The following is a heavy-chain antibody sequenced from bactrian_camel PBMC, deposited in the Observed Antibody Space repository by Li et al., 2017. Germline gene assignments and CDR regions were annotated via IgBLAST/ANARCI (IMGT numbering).Heavy chain of an antibody. CDR1: GSLYSTYC. D-gene: IGHD3*01. CDR2: IYTGSGNT. J-gene: IGHJ4*01. CDR3: AAGSSRGVPFHERGYPY. V-gene: IGHV3S1*01. Sequence: HVQLVESGGGTVQAGGSLRLSCAASGSLYSTYCMGWFRQAPGNEREGVARIYTGSGNTYYADSVKGRFTISQDPTKNAVYLQMDSLTPEDTAMYYCAAGSSRGVPFHERGYPYWGQGTQVTVS.